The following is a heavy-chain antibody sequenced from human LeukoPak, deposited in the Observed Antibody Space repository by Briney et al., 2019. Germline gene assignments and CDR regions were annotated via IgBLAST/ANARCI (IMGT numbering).Heavy chain of an antibody. CDR1: GGSFSGYY. CDR3: ASGGEMATITLGYYFDY. D-gene: IGHD5-24*01. V-gene: IGHV4-34*01. Sequence: SETLSLTCAVYGGSFSGYYWSWIRQPLGKGLEWIGEINHSGSTNYNPSLKSRVTISVDTSKNQFSLKLSSVTAADTAVYYCASGGEMATITLGYYFDYWGQGTLVTVSS. J-gene: IGHJ4*02. CDR2: INHSGST.